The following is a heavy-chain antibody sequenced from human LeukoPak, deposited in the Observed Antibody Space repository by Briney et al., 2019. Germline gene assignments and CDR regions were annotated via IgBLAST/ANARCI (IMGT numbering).Heavy chain of an antibody. D-gene: IGHD1-7*01. Sequence: ASVKVPCKASGYTLTSYFIHWVRQAPGQGLEWMGIINPSGGSTSYAQKFQGRVTMTRDTTTSTVYMELSSLRSEDTAVYYCARDQDWNYAFDIWGQGTMVTVSS. CDR3: ARDQDWNYAFDI. J-gene: IGHJ3*02. CDR2: INPSGGST. CDR1: GYTLTSYF. V-gene: IGHV1-46*01.